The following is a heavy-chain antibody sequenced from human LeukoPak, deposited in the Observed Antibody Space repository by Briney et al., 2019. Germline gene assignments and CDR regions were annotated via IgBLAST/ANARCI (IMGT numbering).Heavy chain of an antibody. CDR3: AKTTHLGFWSGQMYYFDY. V-gene: IGHV3-23*01. CDR2: ISGSGGST. CDR1: GFTFSSYA. Sequence: QPGGSLRLSCAASGFTFSSYAMSWVRQAPGKGLEWVSAISGSGGSTYYADSVKGRFTISRDNSKNTLYLQMNSLRAEDTAVYYCAKTTHLGFWSGQMYYFDYWGQGTLVTVSS. J-gene: IGHJ4*02. D-gene: IGHD3-3*01.